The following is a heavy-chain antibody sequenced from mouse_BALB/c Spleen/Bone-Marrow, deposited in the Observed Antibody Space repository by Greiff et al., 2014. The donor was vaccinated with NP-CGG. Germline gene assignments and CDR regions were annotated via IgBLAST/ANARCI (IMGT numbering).Heavy chain of an antibody. CDR1: GFTFSTYA. V-gene: IGHV5-9-3*01. CDR3: ARPSMITTCFDV. J-gene: IGHJ1*01. Sequence: EVQLQQSGGGLVKPGGTLKLSCAASGFTFSTYAMSWVRQTPEKRLEWVATINTGGTYIYYADSVKGRFTISRDNAKNILYLQISSLRSEDTSMFYCARPSMITTCFDVWGAGTTVPVSS. CDR2: INTGGTYI. D-gene: IGHD2-4*01.